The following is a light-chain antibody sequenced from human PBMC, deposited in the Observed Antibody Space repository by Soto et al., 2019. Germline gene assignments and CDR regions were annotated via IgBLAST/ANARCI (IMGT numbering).Light chain of an antibody. CDR1: QSLNGW. Sequence: DIQMTQSPSTLSASRGDRFTIXXRASQSLNGWLAWYQQTPGKAPKXLISDASSLQSGVPSRFSGSGSGTDFTLTISSLQPEDFATYYCQQSYSTPHAFGQGTRLEIK. CDR2: DAS. J-gene: IGKJ5*01. V-gene: IGKV1-39*01. CDR3: QQSYSTPHA.